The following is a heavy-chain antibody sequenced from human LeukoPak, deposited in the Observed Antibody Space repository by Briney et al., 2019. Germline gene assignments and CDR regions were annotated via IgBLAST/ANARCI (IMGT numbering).Heavy chain of an antibody. J-gene: IGHJ5*02. D-gene: IGHD6-19*01. CDR2: ISSSNSYI. Sequence: PGGSLRLSCAASGFTFSSYSMNWVRQAPGKGLEWVSSISSSNSYIYNADSVKGRFTISRDNAKNSLYLQMNSLRAEDTAVYYCARDQGLLVVAGRFGHWGQGTLVTVSS. CDR1: GFTFSSYS. CDR3: ARDQGLLVVAGRFGH. V-gene: IGHV3-21*01.